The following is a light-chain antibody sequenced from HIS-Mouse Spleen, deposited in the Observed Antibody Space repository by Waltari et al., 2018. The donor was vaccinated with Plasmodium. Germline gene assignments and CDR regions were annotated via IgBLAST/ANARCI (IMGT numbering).Light chain of an antibody. V-gene: IGLV3-25*03. CDR2: KDS. Sequence: SYELTQPPSVSVSPGQTARITCSGDALPKQYAYWYQQKQDQAPVLVRYKDSERPSGIPERVSGSSSGTTVTLTISGVQAEDEADYYCQSADSSGTYRVFGGGTKLTVL. CDR1: ALPKQY. CDR3: QSADSSGTYRV. J-gene: IGLJ2*01.